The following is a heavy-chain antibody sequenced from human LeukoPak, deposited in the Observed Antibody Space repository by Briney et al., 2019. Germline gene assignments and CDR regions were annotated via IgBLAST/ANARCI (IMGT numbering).Heavy chain of an antibody. Sequence: PGGSLRLSCAASGFTFSSYAMSWVRQAPGKGLEWVSAISGSGGSTYYADSVKGRFTISRDNSKNTPYLQMNSLRAEDTAVYYCAKVVGYSYGHDAFDIWGQGTMVTVSS. D-gene: IGHD5-18*01. CDR3: AKVVGYSYGHDAFDI. V-gene: IGHV3-23*01. J-gene: IGHJ3*02. CDR2: ISGSGGST. CDR1: GFTFSSYA.